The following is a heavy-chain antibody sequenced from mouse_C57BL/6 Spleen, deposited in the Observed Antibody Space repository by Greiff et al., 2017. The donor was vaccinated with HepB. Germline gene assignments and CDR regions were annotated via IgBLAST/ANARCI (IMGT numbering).Heavy chain of an antibody. D-gene: IGHD1-1*01. J-gene: IGHJ1*03. CDR2: SYPGSGST. V-gene: IGHV1-55*01. Sequence: QVQLQQPGAELVKPGAPVNMSCKVSGYTFTSSWITWVKQSPGQGLEWIGDSYPGSGSTYYNEKFKSKATLSVDTSSRPAYMQLSSLTSEDSAVYYCARRAYGSSYRWYFDVWGTGTTVTVSS. CDR1: GYTFTSSW. CDR3: ARRAYGSSYRWYFDV.